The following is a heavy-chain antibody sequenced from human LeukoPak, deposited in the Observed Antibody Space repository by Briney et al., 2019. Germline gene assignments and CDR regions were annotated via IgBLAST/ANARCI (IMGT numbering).Heavy chain of an antibody. Sequence: GGSLRLSCAASGFTSSSYSMNWVRQAPGKGLEWVSSISSSSSYIYYADSVKGRFTISRDNAKNSLYLQMNSLRAEDTAVYYCARDSVVRFLRFDLEVKDQSDYWGQGTLVTVSS. V-gene: IGHV3-21*01. CDR2: ISSSSSYI. CDR3: ARDSVVRFLRFDLEVKDQSDY. CDR1: GFTSSSYS. J-gene: IGHJ4*02. D-gene: IGHD3-3*01.